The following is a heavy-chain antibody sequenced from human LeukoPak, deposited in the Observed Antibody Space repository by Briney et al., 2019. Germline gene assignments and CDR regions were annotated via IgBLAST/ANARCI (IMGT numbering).Heavy chain of an antibody. CDR1: GFTFSSYA. Sequence: LTGGSLRLSCAASGFTFSSYAMSWVRQAPGKGLEWVSAISGSGGSTYYADSVKGRFTISRDNSKNTLYLQMNSLRAEDTAVYYCAKDPTFTWDYYGSGTLDYWGQGTLVTVSS. CDR2: ISGSGGST. CDR3: AKDPTFTWDYYGSGTLDY. J-gene: IGHJ4*02. D-gene: IGHD3-10*01. V-gene: IGHV3-23*01.